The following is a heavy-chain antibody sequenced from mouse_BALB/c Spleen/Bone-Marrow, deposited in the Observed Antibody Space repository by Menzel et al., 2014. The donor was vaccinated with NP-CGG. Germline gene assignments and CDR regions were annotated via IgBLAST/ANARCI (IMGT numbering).Heavy chain of an antibody. V-gene: IGHV1-54*01. Sequence: QVQLQQSGAELVRPGTSVKVSCKASGFAFTNYLIEWVRQRPVQGLEWIGVINPGSGGANYNAKFKGKATLTGDKSSSTAYMQLSKLTSDDSAVYFCAREWTARAVDYWGQGPTLTVSS. D-gene: IGHD3-2*01. CDR1: GFAFTNYL. J-gene: IGHJ2*01. CDR2: INPGSGGA. CDR3: AREWTARAVDY.